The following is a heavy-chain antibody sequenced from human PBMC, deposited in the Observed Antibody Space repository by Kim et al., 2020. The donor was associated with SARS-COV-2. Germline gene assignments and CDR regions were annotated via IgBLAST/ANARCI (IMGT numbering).Heavy chain of an antibody. D-gene: IGHD3-10*01. J-gene: IGHJ6*02. CDR2: IWYDGSNK. CDR1: GFTFSSYG. CDR3: AKELGITMVRGGYYYGMDV. V-gene: IGHV3-33*06. Sequence: GGSLRLSCAASGFTFSSYGMHWVRQAPGKGLEWVAVIWYDGSNKYYADSVKGRFTISRDNSKNTLYLQMNSLRAEDTAVYYCAKELGITMVRGGYYYGMDVWGQGTTVTVSS.